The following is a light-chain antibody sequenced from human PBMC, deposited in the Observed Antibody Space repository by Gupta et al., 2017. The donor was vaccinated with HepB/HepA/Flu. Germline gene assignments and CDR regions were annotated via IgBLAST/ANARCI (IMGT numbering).Light chain of an antibody. CDR3: QQYYSTPWT. CDR1: QSVLYSSNNKNN. V-gene: IGKV4-1*01. Sequence: DIVMTQSPDSLAVSLGERATINCKSSQSVLYSSNNKNNLAWFQQKPGQPPKLIIYWASARESGVPDRFSGSGSGTDFTLTISSLLAEDVAVYYCQQYYSTPWTFGQGTKMEIK. J-gene: IGKJ1*01. CDR2: WAS.